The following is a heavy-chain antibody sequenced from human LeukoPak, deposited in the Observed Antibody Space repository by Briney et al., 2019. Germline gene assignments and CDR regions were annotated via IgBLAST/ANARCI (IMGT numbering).Heavy chain of an antibody. CDR2: IYHSGST. Sequence: SETLSLTCAVSGGSISSGGYSWSWIRQPPGRGLEWIGYIYHSGSTYYNPSLKSRVTISVDRSKNQFSLKLSSVTAADTAVYYCASLTSGYCSGGSCRSYWGEGTLVTVSS. CDR3: ASLTSGYCSGGSCRSY. CDR1: GGSISSGGYS. J-gene: IGHJ4*02. V-gene: IGHV4-30-2*01. D-gene: IGHD2-15*01.